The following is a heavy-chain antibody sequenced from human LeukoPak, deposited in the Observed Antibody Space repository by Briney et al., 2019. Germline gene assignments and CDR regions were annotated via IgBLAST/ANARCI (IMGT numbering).Heavy chain of an antibody. Sequence: QSGGPLRLSCAASGFTFTNYAMGWVRQAPGKGLEWVSAISGSGANTYYADSVRGRFTIFRDNSANTLYLQMNSLRAEDTAVYYCAKIPHPSYYFDYWGQGTLVTVSS. J-gene: IGHJ4*02. V-gene: IGHV3-23*01. CDR2: ISGSGANT. CDR1: GFTFTNYA. CDR3: AKIPHPSYYFDY. D-gene: IGHD2-21*01.